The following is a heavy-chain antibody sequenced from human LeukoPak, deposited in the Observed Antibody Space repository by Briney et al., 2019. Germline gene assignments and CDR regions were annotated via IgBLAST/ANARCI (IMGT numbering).Heavy chain of an antibody. D-gene: IGHD4-11*01. V-gene: IGHV4-39*02. Sequence: SETLSLTCTVSGDSISSSHYYWGWIRQSPGKGLEWIGSIYSGGETHYNPSLNSRVTIFLDTSKNRFTLNLISVTATDTAVYYCVRDYSNFVQGDWGQGTLVTVSS. CDR2: IYSGGET. CDR1: GDSISSSHYY. CDR3: VRDYSNFVQGD. J-gene: IGHJ4*02.